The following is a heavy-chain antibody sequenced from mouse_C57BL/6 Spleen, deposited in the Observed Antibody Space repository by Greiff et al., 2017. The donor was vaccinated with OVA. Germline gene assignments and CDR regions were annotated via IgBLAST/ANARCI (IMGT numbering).Heavy chain of an antibody. J-gene: IGHJ4*01. Sequence: EVKLVESGGGLVQPKGSLKLSCAASGFSFNTYAMNWVRQAPGKGLEWVARIRSKSNNYATYYADSVKDRFTISRDDSESMLYLQMNNLKTEDTAMYYCVRSGFYYGSSYWAMDYWGQGTSVTVSS. V-gene: IGHV10-1*01. CDR3: VRSGFYYGSSYWAMDY. CDR1: GFSFNTYA. CDR2: IRSKSNNYAT. D-gene: IGHD1-1*01.